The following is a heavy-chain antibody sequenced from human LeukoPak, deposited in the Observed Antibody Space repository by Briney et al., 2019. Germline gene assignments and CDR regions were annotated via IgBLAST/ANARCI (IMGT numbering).Heavy chain of an antibody. D-gene: IGHD3-10*01. Sequence: SETLSLTCSVSGGSINSHYWSWIRQPPGKRLEWIGYIFNTGNTNYNPSAASRVIMSVGASRAQFFLRLSPVTAADTAIYYCASRPADTTWYGVFDYWSQGTLVTVSS. CDR2: IFNTGNT. CDR1: GGSINSHY. J-gene: IGHJ4*02. CDR3: ASRPADTTWYGVFDY. V-gene: IGHV4-59*11.